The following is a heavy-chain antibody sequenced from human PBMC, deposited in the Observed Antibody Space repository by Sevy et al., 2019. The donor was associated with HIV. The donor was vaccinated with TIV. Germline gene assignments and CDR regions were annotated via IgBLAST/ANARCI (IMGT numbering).Heavy chain of an antibody. CDR3: VREGLGGFSYSLDC. V-gene: IGHV3-30*02. D-gene: IGHD5-18*01. J-gene: IGHJ4*02. Sequence: GGSLRLSCAASGFIFKSYGMHWVRQAPGKGLEWVTFIRNDGSTKYYADSVRGRFTASRDNSKNTLYLQMNSLRAEDTAVYYCVREGLGGFSYSLDCWGQGTLVTVSS. CDR1: GFIFKSYG. CDR2: IRNDGSTK.